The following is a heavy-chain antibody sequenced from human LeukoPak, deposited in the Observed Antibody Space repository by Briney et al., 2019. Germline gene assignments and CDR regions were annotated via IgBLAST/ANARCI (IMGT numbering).Heavy chain of an antibody. D-gene: IGHD3-16*01. J-gene: IGHJ3*02. CDR2: INDRGGST. CDR1: GFTLSSYA. V-gene: IGHV3-23*01. Sequence: GGSLRLSCAASGFTLSSYAMSWVRQAPGKGPEWVSAINDRGGSTYYADSVKGRFTISRDNAKNSLYLQMNSLRAEDTAVYYCAREGDRNAFDIWGQGTMVTVSS. CDR3: AREGDRNAFDI.